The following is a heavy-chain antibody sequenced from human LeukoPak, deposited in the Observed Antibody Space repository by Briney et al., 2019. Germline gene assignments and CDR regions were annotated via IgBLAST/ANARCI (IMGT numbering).Heavy chain of an antibody. V-gene: IGHV3-30*18. CDR2: ISYDGSNK. J-gene: IGHJ4*02. CDR3: AKFGSSGWYGIGDY. D-gene: IGHD6-19*01. CDR1: GFTVSGNY. Sequence: GGSLRLSCAASGFTVSGNYMSWVRQAPGKGLEWVAVISYDGSNKYYADSVKGRFTISRDNSKNTLYLQMNSLRAEDTAVYYCAKFGSSGWYGIGDYWGQGTLVTVSS.